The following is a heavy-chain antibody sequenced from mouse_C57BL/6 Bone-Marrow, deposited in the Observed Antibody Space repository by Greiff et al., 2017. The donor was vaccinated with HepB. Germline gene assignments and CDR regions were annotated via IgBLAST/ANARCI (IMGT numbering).Heavy chain of an antibody. Sequence: VKLMESGAELVRPGASVTLSCKASGYTFTDYEMHWVKQTPVHGLEWIGAIDPETGGTAYNQKFKGKAILTADKSSSTAYMELRSLTSEDSAVYYCTREGLRRGVAYWGQGTLVTVSA. J-gene: IGHJ3*01. CDR2: IDPETGGT. CDR1: GYTFTDYE. D-gene: IGHD2-4*01. CDR3: TREGLRRGVAY. V-gene: IGHV1-15*01.